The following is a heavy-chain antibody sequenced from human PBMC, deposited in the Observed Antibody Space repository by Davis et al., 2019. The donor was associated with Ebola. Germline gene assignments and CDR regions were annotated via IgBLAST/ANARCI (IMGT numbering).Heavy chain of an antibody. Sequence: PSETLSLTCTVSGGSISSGGYYWSWIRQHPGKGREWIGYIYYSGSTYYNPSLKSRVTISVDTSKNQFSLKLSSVTAADTAVYYCARGYIRIVRFDPWGQGTLVTVSS. J-gene: IGHJ5*02. CDR2: IYYSGST. V-gene: IGHV4-31*03. CDR3: ARGYIRIVRFDP. CDR1: GGSISSGGYY. D-gene: IGHD1-14*01.